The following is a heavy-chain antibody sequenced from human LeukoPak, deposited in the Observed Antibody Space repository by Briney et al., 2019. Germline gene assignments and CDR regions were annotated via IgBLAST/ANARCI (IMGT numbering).Heavy chain of an antibody. CDR2: IYHSGST. J-gene: IGHJ4*02. CDR1: GGSISSGGYS. D-gene: IGHD3-22*01. CDR3: ASSLDYYDSSGYSYTVDY. Sequence: SQTLSLTRAVSGGSISSGGYSWSWIRQPPGKGLEWIGYIYHSGSTYYNPSLKSRVTISVDRSKNQFSLKLSSVTAADTAVYYCASSLDYYDSSGYSYTVDYWGQGTLVTVSS. V-gene: IGHV4-30-2*01.